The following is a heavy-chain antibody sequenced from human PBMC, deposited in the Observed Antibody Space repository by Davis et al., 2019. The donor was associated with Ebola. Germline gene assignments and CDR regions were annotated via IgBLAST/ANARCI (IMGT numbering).Heavy chain of an antibody. V-gene: IGHV1-2*04. J-gene: IGHJ6*02. Sequence: AASVKVSCKASGYTFTGYYMHWVRQAPGQGLEWMGWINPNSGGTNYAQKFQDWVTMTRDTSISTAYMELSRLRSDDTAVYYCARSMDDYIWGSYRYPSYYYYYGMDVWGQGTTVTVSS. CDR2: INPNSGGT. CDR3: ARSMDDYIWGSYRYPSYYYYYGMDV. CDR1: GYTFTGYY. D-gene: IGHD3-16*02.